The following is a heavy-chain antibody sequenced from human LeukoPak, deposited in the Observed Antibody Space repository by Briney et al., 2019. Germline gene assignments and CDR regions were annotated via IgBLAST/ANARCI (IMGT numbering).Heavy chain of an antibody. CDR2: ISGSGGST. CDR3: AKNSGGTCYSHLDY. Sequence: GGSLRLSCAASGLTFSSYGMTWVRQAPGKGLEWVSGISGSGGSTYYEDSVEGRFTISRDNSKNTLYLQMNSLRAEDTAVYYCAKNSGGTCYSHLDYWGQGTLVTVSS. J-gene: IGHJ4*02. V-gene: IGHV3-23*01. CDR1: GLTFSSYG. D-gene: IGHD2-15*01.